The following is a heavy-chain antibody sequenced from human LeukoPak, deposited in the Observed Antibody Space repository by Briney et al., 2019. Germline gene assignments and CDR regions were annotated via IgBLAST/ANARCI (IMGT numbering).Heavy chain of an antibody. CDR3: ARGGYSSSFGYYYYYMDV. V-gene: IGHV3-11*01. D-gene: IGHD6-6*01. CDR2: ISSSGSTI. J-gene: IGHJ6*03. Sequence: GGSLRLSCAASGFTFSDYYMSWIRQAPGKGLEWVSYISSSGSTIYYADSVKGRFTISRDNAKNSLYLQMNSPRAEDTAVYYCARGGYSSSFGYYYYYMDVWGKGTTVTVSS. CDR1: GFTFSDYY.